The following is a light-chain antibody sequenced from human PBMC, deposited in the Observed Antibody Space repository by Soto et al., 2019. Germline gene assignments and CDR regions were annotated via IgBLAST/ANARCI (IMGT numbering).Light chain of an antibody. CDR2: GAS. CDR3: QQYGSSSWT. V-gene: IGKV3-20*01. J-gene: IGKJ1*01. CDR1: QSVSNNY. Sequence: EIVLTQSPGTLSLSPGEIATLSFMTSQSVSNNYLAWYQQKPGQAPRLLIYGASSRATGIPDRFSGGGSGTEFTLSISRLEPEDFAVYYCQQYGSSSWTFGQGTKVDIK.